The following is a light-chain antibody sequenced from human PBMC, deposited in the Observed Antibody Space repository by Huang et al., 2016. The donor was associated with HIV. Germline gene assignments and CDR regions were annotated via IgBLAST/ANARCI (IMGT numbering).Light chain of an antibody. Sequence: EIVMTQSPATLSVSPGERATLSCRTSQSVSSNLAWYQQKPGQAPRLLSYGASTRATGIPARFSGSGSGTEFTLTISSLQSEDFAIYYCQQYNIWPVTFGQGTKVEVK. CDR2: GAS. J-gene: IGKJ1*01. CDR3: QQYNIWPVT. CDR1: QSVSSN. V-gene: IGKV3-15*01.